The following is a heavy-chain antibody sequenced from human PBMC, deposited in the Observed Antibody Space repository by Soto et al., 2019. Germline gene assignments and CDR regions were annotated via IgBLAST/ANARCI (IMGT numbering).Heavy chain of an antibody. J-gene: IGHJ2*01. D-gene: IGHD2-21*02. CDR3: AITPNCGRDCSADSYWFFDL. CDR2: ISGGGLST. Sequence: EVQLLESGGNLVQPGGSLRLSCAVSGLTFSNYAMSWVRQAPGKGLEWVSAISGGGLSTYYADSVKGRFTISRDNSRNTLFLQMSALRAEDTAVYYCAITPNCGRDCSADSYWFFDLWGRGTLVTVSS. V-gene: IGHV3-23*01. CDR1: GLTFSNYA.